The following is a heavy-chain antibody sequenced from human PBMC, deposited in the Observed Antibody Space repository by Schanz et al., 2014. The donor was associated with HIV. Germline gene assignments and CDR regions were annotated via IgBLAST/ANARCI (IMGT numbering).Heavy chain of an antibody. V-gene: IGHV1-69*06. CDR2: IIPIFDTT. Sequence: QVQLVQSGAEVKKPGSSVKVSCKASGDTFSSYSISWVRQAPGQGLEWVGGIIPIFDTTKYAQKFQGGVTITADKSTSTAYMELSSLRSEDTAIYYCARDLGGDFWSTQGGLDPWGQGTLVTVSS. J-gene: IGHJ5*02. D-gene: IGHD3-3*01. CDR3: ARDLGGDFWSTQGGLDP. CDR1: GDTFSSYS.